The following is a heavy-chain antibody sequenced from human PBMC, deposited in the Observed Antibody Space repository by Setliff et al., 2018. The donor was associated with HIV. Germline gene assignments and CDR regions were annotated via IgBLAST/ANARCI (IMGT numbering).Heavy chain of an antibody. Sequence: GGSLRLSCAASGFTFDDYTMHWVRQAPGKGLEWISLISWNGGSKDYAESVKGRFTISRDNAENSVHLQMNSLRAEDTAVYYCMTRELGSAGWGQGTLVTVSS. CDR3: MTRELGSAG. CDR1: GFTFDDYT. V-gene: IGHV3-43*01. J-gene: IGHJ4*02. CDR2: ISWNGGSK. D-gene: IGHD6-13*01.